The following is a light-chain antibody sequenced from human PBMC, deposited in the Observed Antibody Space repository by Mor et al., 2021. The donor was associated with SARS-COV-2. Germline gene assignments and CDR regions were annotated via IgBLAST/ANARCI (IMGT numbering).Light chain of an antibody. CDR3: QQYGGSPLYT. Sequence: TLSCRASQSVNNNYFAWYQQRPGQAPRLLIYGASTRASGIPDRFSGSGSGTDFSLTISRLEPEDFAVYFCQQYGGSPLYTFGQGTKL. CDR1: QSVNNNY. V-gene: IGKV3-20*01. J-gene: IGKJ2*01. CDR2: GAS.